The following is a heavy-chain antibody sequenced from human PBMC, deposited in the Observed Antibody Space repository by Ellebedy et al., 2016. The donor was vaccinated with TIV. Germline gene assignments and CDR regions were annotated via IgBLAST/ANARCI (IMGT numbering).Heavy chain of an antibody. J-gene: IGHJ6*02. CDR2: IKQDGSEK. D-gene: IGHD3-22*01. Sequence: GESLKISXAASGFTFSSYWMSWVRQAPGKGLEWVANIKQDGSEKYYVDSVKGRFTISRDNAKNSLYLQMNSLRAEDTAVYYCARGGPLVVVYHPMSYGMDVWGQGTTVTVSS. V-gene: IGHV3-7*01. CDR3: ARGGPLVVVYHPMSYGMDV. CDR1: GFTFSSYW.